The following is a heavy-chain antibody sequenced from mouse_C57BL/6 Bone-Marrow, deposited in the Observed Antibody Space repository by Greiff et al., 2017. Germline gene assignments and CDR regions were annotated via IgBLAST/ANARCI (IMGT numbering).Heavy chain of an antibody. Sequence: QVQLQQPGAELVKPGASVKLSCKASGYTFTSYWMQWVNQRPGQGLEWIGEIDPSDSYNNYNQKFKGKATLTVETSSSTAYMQLSSLTSEDSSVYYCAREVGFAYWGQGTLVTVSA. CDR1: GYTFTSYW. CDR3: AREVGFAY. J-gene: IGHJ3*01. CDR2: IDPSDSYN. D-gene: IGHD1-3*01. V-gene: IGHV1-50*01.